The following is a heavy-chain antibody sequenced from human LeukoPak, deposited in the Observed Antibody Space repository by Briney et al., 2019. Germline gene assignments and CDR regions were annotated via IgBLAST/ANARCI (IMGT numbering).Heavy chain of an antibody. D-gene: IGHD6-19*01. CDR1: GFTFSSYG. J-gene: IGHJ6*04. CDR3: ARYSSGWYYYGMDV. Sequence: GGYLRLSCAASGFTFSSYGMHWVRQAPGKGLEWVAVIWYDGSNTYYADSVKGRFTISRDNSKNTLYLQMNSLRAEDTAVYYCARYSSGWYYYGMDVWGKGTTVTVSS. CDR2: IWYDGSNT. V-gene: IGHV3-33*01.